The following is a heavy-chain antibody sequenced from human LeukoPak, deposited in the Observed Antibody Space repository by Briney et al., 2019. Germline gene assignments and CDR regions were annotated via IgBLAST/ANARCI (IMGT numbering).Heavy chain of an antibody. CDR3: ARLVGATPFYYYYYGMDV. D-gene: IGHD1-26*01. CDR1: GGSISSNHYY. CDR2: IHHSGST. J-gene: IGHJ6*02. Sequence: SETLSLTCTVSGGSISSNHYYWGWIRQPPGKGLEWIGSIHHSGSTYYNSSLKSRLTISADTSKNQFSLNLRSVSAADTAVYYCARLVGATPFYYYYYGMDVWGQGTTVTVSS. V-gene: IGHV4-39*01.